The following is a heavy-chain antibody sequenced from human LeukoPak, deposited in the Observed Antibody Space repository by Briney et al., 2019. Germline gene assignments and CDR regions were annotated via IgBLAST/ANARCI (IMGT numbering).Heavy chain of an antibody. D-gene: IGHD5-24*01. J-gene: IGHJ4*02. Sequence: PGGSLRLSCTASGFTFSSYAMTWVRQAPGKGLEWVSAISGSGGGTYYADSVKGRFTISRDNAEDSLSLQMSSLRAEDTAVYYCARLRGSGYNYFDYWGQGTLVTVSS. CDR3: ARLRGSGYNYFDY. V-gene: IGHV3-23*01. CDR1: GFTFSSYA. CDR2: ISGSGGGT.